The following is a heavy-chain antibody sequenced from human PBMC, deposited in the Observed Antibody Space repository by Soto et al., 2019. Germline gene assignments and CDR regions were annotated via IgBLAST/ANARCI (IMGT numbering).Heavy chain of an antibody. CDR2: IDPNSGDT. V-gene: IGHV1-2*02. D-gene: IGHD2-15*01. Sequence: ASVKVSCKASGYTFTGYFIHWVRQAPGQGLEWMGWIDPNSGDTNYAQKFQGRVTMTRDTSIATTYMELSRLRSDDTAVYYCARALEVVKSYYYGMDVWGHGTTVTVSS. CDR3: ARALEVVKSYYYGMDV. CDR1: GYTFTGYF. J-gene: IGHJ6*02.